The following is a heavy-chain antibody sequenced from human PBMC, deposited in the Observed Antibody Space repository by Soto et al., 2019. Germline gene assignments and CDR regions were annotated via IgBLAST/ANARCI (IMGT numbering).Heavy chain of an antibody. CDR3: AATSWFDNSVSPY. CDR1: GDSITNDNYF. CDR2: IYYSGSS. Sequence: QVLLQESGPGLVKPSQTLSLTCTVSGDSITNDNYFWGWIRQPPGKVLECIGYIYYSGSSHYNSSLKSDRIISMATSKNELSMRLSSVTAADTAVYYCAATSWFDNSVSPYGGQGALVTVSS. V-gene: IGHV4-30-4*01. J-gene: IGHJ4*02. D-gene: IGHD3-22*01.